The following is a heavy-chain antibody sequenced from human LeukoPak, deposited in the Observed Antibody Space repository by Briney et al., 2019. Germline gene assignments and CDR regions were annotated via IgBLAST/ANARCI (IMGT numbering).Heavy chain of an antibody. J-gene: IGHJ4*02. D-gene: IGHD4-17*01. Sequence: GGSLRLSCAASGFTFSSYGMHWVRQAPGKGLEWVAVISYDGSNKYYADSVKGRFTISRDNSKNTLHLQMNSLRAEDTAVYYCAKGTPLVTTLYYFDYWGQGTLVTVSS. CDR1: GFTFSSYG. CDR3: AKGTPLVTTLYYFDY. CDR2: ISYDGSNK. V-gene: IGHV3-30*18.